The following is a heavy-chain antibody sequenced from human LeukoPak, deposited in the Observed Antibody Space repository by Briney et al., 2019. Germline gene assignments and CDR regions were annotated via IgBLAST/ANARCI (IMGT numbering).Heavy chain of an antibody. J-gene: IGHJ6*03. CDR2: INHSGST. Sequence: SETLSLTCAVYGGSFSGYYWSWIRQPPGKGLEWIGEINHSGSTNYNPSLKSRVTISVDTSKNQFSLKLSSVTAADTAVYYCARYEVWGYYYYMDVWGKGTTVTVSS. D-gene: IGHD1-14*01. CDR3: ARYEVWGYYYYMDV. V-gene: IGHV4-34*01. CDR1: GGSFSGYY.